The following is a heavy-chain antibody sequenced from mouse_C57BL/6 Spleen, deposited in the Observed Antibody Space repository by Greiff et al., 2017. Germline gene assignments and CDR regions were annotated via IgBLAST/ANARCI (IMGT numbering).Heavy chain of an antibody. J-gene: IGHJ4*01. CDR2: IDPETGGT. Sequence: VKLQQSGAELVRPGASVTLSCKASGYTFTDYEMHWVKQTPVHGLEWIGAIDPETGGTAYNQKFKGKAILTADKSSSTAYMELRSLTSEDSAVYYCTITTVVATGYYAMDYWGQGTSVTVSS. D-gene: IGHD1-1*01. V-gene: IGHV1-15*01. CDR3: TITTVVATGYYAMDY. CDR1: GYTFTDYE.